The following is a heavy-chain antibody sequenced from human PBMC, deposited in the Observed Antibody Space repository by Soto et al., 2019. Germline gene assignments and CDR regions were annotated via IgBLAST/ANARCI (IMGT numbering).Heavy chain of an antibody. V-gene: IGHV3-33*01. CDR2: IWHDGNHK. CDR3: ARAHYSAYDRSDYFYYGMDV. Sequence: QAQLEEFGGGVVQPGGSLRLSCVTSGFMFSSYGMHWVRQAPGKGPEWVAVIWHDGNHKFYGDSVKGRFSISRDNSKNTVDLQINSLRAEVTAVYYCARAHYSAYDRSDYFYYGMDVWGLGTTVTVSS. D-gene: IGHD5-12*01. CDR1: GFMFSSYG. J-gene: IGHJ6*02.